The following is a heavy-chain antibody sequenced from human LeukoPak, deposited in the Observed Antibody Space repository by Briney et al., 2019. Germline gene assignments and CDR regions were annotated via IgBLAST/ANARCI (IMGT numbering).Heavy chain of an antibody. CDR1: GFTFSSYAMH. CDR2: IYSSGDT. V-gene: IGHV4-39*01. CDR3: ASRFEDIAVAGFHY. J-gene: IGHJ4*02. Sequence: GSLRLSCAASGFTFSSYAMHWVRQPQGKGREWIGTIYSSGDTYYDPSLKSRVTISVDTSKNQFSLKLSSVTAADTAVYYCASRFEDIAVAGFHYWGQGTLVTVSS. D-gene: IGHD6-19*01.